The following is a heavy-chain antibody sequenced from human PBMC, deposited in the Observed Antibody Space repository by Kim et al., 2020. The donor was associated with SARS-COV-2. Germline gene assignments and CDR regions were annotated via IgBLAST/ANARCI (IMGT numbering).Heavy chain of an antibody. Sequence: YYADSGKGRFTISRDNSKNTLYLQMNSLRAEDTAVYYCAKGKVGRLSIDYWGQGTLVTVSS. D-gene: IGHD2-21*01. CDR3: AKGKVGRLSIDY. V-gene: IGHV3-23*01. J-gene: IGHJ4*02.